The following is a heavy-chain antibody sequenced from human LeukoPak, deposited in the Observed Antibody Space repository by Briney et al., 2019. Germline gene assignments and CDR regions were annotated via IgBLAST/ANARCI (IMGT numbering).Heavy chain of an antibody. J-gene: IGHJ4*02. CDR1: GYSFTSYW. V-gene: IGHV5-10-1*01. CDR2: IDLSDSYT. CDR3: ARLRLGELYPDY. Sequence: GESLKISCKGSGYSFTSYWISWVRQMPGKGLEWMGRIDLSDSYTSYSPSFQGHVTISADKSISTAYLQWSSLKASDTAMYYCARLRLGELYPDYWGQGTLVTVSS. D-gene: IGHD3-10*01.